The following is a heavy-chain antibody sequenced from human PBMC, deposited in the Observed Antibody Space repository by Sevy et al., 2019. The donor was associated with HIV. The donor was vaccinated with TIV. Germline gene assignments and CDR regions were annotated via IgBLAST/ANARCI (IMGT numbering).Heavy chain of an antibody. V-gene: IGHV1-69*06. Sequence: ASVKVSCKASGGTFSSYAISWVRQAPGQGLEWMGGIIPIFGTANYAQKFQGRVTITADKSTSTAYMELSSLRSEDTAVYYCASDFQGYDYQHGDAFDIWGQGTMVTVSS. CDR3: ASDFQGYDYQHGDAFDI. CDR1: GGTFSSYA. D-gene: IGHD5-12*01. CDR2: IIPIFGTA. J-gene: IGHJ3*02.